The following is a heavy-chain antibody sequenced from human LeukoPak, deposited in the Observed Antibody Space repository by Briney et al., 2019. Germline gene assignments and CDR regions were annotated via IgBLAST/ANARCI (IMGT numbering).Heavy chain of an antibody. V-gene: IGHV3-23*01. CDR1: GFTFSSYA. CDR2: ISGSGGST. J-gene: IGHJ4*02. Sequence: GGSLRPSCAASGFTFSSYAMSWVRQAPGKGLEWVSAISGSGGSTYYADSVKGRFTISRDNSKNTLYLQMNSLRAEDTAVYYCAKDRDDYGDSHFDYWGQGTLVTVSS. D-gene: IGHD4-17*01. CDR3: AKDRDDYGDSHFDY.